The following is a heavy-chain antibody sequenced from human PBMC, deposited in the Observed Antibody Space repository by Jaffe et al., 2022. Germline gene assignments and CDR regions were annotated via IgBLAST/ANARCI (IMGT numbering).Heavy chain of an antibody. J-gene: IGHJ3*02. Sequence: QVQLVESGGGVVQPGGSLRLSCAASGFTFSSYGMHWVRQAPGKGLEWVAFIRYDGSNKYYADSVKGRFTISRDNSKNTLYLQMNSLRAEDTAVYYCAKGGLMDVEEAFDIWGQGTMVTVSS. CDR1: GFTFSSYG. CDR3: AKGGLMDVEEAFDI. CDR2: IRYDGSNK. V-gene: IGHV3-30*02.